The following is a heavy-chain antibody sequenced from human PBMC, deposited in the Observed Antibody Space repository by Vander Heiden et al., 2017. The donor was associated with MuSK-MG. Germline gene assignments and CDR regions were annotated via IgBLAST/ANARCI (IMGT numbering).Heavy chain of an antibody. CDR1: GCTFSSYA. CDR3: ARDPQDFWSGFDY. CDR2: ISYDGSNK. V-gene: IGHV3-30-3*01. D-gene: IGHD3-3*01. Sequence: QVQLVESGGGVVQPGRSLRLSCPASGCTFSSYAMHWVRQAPGKGLEWVAVISYDGSNKYYADSVKGRFTISRDNSKNTLYLQMNSLRVEDTAVYYCARDPQDFWSGFDYWGQGTLVTVSS. J-gene: IGHJ4*02.